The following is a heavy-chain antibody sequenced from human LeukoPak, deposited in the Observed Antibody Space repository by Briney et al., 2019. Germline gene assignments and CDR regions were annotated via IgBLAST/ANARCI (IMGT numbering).Heavy chain of an antibody. J-gene: IGHJ6*03. CDR2: VNHSGST. Sequence: SETLSLTCAVYGGSFSGYYWSWIRRPPGKGLEWIGEVNHSGSTNYNPSLKSRVTISVDTSKNQFSLKLSSVTAADTAVYYCASKKTYSSSSYYYYYMDVWGKGTTVTVSS. D-gene: IGHD6-6*01. V-gene: IGHV4-34*01. CDR3: ASKKTYSSSSYYYYYMDV. CDR1: GGSFSGYY.